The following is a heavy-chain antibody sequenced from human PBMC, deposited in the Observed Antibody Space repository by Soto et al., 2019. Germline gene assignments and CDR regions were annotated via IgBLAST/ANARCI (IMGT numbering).Heavy chain of an antibody. CDR3: ARGTGSPQLDYFDY. J-gene: IGHJ4*02. CDR1: GGSISSGGYY. CDR2: IYYSGST. Sequence: QVQLQESGPGLVKPSQTLSLTCTVSGGSISSGGYYWSWIRQHPGKGLEWIGYIYYSGSTYYNPSLKSRVTVSGDTSKNPFSLKLSSVTAADTAVYYCARGTGSPQLDYFDYWGQGTLVSVCS. V-gene: IGHV4-31*03. D-gene: IGHD2-2*01.